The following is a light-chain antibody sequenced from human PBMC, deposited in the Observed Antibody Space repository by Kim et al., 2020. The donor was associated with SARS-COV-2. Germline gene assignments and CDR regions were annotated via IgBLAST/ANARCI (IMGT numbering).Light chain of an antibody. J-gene: IGLJ1*01. CDR3: QSYDSSLSGYV. CDR2: GNS. Sequence: QSVLTQPPSVSGAPGQRVTIPCTGSSSNIGAGYDVHWYQQLPGTAPKLLIYGNSNRPSGVPDRFSGSKSRTSASLAITGLQAEDEADYYCQSYDSSLSGYVFGTGTKVTVL. CDR1: SSNIGAGYD. V-gene: IGLV1-40*01.